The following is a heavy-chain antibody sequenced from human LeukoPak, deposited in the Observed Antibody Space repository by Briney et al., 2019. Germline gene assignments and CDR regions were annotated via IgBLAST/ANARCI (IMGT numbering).Heavy chain of an antibody. Sequence: PSETLSLTCTVSGGSISSSSYYWGWIRQPPGKGLEWIGSIYYSGSTYYNPSLKSRVTISVDTSKNQFSLKLSSVTAADTAVYYCARHKGKGVTGTTVFGYMDVWGKGTTVTVSS. D-gene: IGHD1-7*01. CDR3: ARHKGKGVTGTTVFGYMDV. CDR1: GGSISSSSYY. CDR2: IYYSGST. V-gene: IGHV4-39*01. J-gene: IGHJ6*03.